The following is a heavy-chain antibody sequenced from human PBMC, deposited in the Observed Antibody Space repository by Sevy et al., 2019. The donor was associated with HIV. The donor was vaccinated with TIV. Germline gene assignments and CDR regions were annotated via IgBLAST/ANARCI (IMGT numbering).Heavy chain of an antibody. D-gene: IGHD2-15*01. CDR3: ARDSGGHDL. J-gene: IGHJ5*02. CDR1: GFTFSSYS. Sequence: GGSLRLSCAASGFTFSSYSMNWVRQAPGKGLEWVSSISSSSSYIYYADSVKGRFTISRDNSKNTLYMQMNSLSAEDTAVYYCARDSGGHDLWGQGTLVTVS. CDR2: ISSSSSYI. V-gene: IGHV3-21*01.